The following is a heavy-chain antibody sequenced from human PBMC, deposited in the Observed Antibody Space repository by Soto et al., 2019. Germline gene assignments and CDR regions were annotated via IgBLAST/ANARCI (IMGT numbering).Heavy chain of an antibody. V-gene: IGHV1-8*01. CDR3: TRAGGTGAWISN. J-gene: IGHJ4*02. D-gene: IGHD3-16*01. CDR2: MNPGTGET. Sequence: ASVKVSCKASGYSFTNNGINWVRQAAGQGLERMGWMNPGTGETGYRGKFQGRLAMTRDTSITTAHMELTSLTSDDTAVYYCTRAGGTGAWISNWGQGTLVTVSS. CDR1: GYSFTNNG.